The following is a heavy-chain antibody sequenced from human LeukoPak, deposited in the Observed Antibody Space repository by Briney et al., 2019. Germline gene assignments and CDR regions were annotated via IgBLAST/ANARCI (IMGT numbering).Heavy chain of an antibody. D-gene: IGHD4-17*01. CDR1: GGSISSGDYY. J-gene: IGHJ4*02. CDR2: IYYSGST. V-gene: IGHV4-30-4*01. Sequence: SETLSLTGTGSGGSISSGDYYWSWIRQPPGKGLEWIGYIYYSGSTYYNPSLKSRVTISVDTSKYQFSLKLSSVTAADTAVYYCAVTYGDYPFDYWGQGTLVTVSS. CDR3: AVTYGDYPFDY.